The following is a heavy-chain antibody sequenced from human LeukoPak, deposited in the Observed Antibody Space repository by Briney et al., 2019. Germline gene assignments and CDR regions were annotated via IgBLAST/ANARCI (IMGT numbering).Heavy chain of an antibody. D-gene: IGHD2-15*01. CDR3: ARDRIMGYSRTWGCGMDV. V-gene: IGHV1-46*01. CDR2: INPSGGST. Sequence: ASVKVSCKASGYTFTSYYMHWVRQAPGQGLEWMGIINPSGGSTSYAQKFQGRVTMTRDTSTSTVYMELSSLRSEDTAVYYCARDRIMGYSRTWGCGMDVWGQGTTVTVSS. CDR1: GYTFTSYY. J-gene: IGHJ6*02.